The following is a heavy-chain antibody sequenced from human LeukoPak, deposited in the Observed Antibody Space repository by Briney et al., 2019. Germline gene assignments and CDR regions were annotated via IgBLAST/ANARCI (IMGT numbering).Heavy chain of an antibody. CDR2: INPNSGGT. Sequence: ASVKVSCKASGYTFTGYYMHWVRQAPGQGLEWMGWINPNSGGTNYVQKFQGRVTMTRDTSISTAYMELSRLRSDDTAVYYCARVPDYWYFDLWGRGTLVTVSS. D-gene: IGHD1-14*01. CDR3: ARVPDYWYFDL. J-gene: IGHJ2*01. CDR1: GYTFTGYY. V-gene: IGHV1-2*02.